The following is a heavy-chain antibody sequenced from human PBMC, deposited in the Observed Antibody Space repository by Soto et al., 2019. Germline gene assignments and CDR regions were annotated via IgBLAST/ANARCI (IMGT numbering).Heavy chain of an antibody. CDR2: IIPIFGTA. CDR1: GGTFSSYA. Sequence: SVKVSCKASGGTFSSYAISWVRQAPGQGLEWMGGIIPIFGTANYAQKFQGRVTITADESTSTAYMELSSLRSEDTAVYYCARHWDYGSGSYYETPFYYYYYGMDVWGQGTTVTVSS. J-gene: IGHJ6*02. D-gene: IGHD3-10*01. V-gene: IGHV1-69*13. CDR3: ARHWDYGSGSYYETPFYYYYYGMDV.